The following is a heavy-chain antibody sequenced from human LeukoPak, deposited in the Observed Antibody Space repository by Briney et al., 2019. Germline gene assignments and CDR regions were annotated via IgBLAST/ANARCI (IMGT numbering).Heavy chain of an antibody. J-gene: IGHJ4*02. V-gene: IGHV4-34*01. D-gene: IGHD3-10*01. CDR2: INHSGST. Sequence: SETLSLTCAVYGGSFSGYYWSWIRQPPGKGLEWIGEINHSGSTNYNPSLKSRVTISVDTSKNQFSLKLSSVTAADTAVYYCARGLKLTMVRGVTHPFDYWGQGTLVTVSS. CDR3: ARGLKLTMVRGVTHPFDY. CDR1: GGSFSGYY.